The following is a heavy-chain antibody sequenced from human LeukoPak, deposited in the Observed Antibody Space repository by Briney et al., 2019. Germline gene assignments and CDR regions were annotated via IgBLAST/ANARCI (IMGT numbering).Heavy chain of an antibody. Sequence: ASVKVSCKASGYTFTGYYMHWVRQAPGQGLEWMGRINPNSGGTNYAQKFQGRVTMTRDTSISTAYMELNRLRSDDTAVYYCARDLNDYGDYDLGYWGQGTLVTVSS. V-gene: IGHV1-2*06. CDR3: ARDLNDYGDYDLGY. CDR2: INPNSGGT. J-gene: IGHJ4*02. D-gene: IGHD4-17*01. CDR1: GYTFTGYY.